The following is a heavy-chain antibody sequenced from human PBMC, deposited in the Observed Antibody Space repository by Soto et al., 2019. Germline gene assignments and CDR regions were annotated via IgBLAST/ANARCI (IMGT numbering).Heavy chain of an antibody. CDR2: ISAYNGNT. CDR1: GYTFTSSG. J-gene: IGHJ6*02. Sequence: ASVKVFCKASGYTFTSSGISWVRQAPGQGLEWMGWISAYNGNTNYAQKLQGRVTMTTDTSTSTAYMELRSLRSDGTAVYYCASGYSYGYHYYYGMDVWGQGTTVTVSS. CDR3: ASGYSYGYHYYYGMDV. D-gene: IGHD5-18*01. V-gene: IGHV1-18*04.